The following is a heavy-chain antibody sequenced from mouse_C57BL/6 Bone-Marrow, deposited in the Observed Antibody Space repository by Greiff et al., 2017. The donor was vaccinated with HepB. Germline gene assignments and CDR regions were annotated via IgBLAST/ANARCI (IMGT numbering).Heavy chain of an antibody. Sequence: EVQLQQSEGGLVQPGSSMKLSCTASGFTFSDYYMAWVRQVPEKGLEWVANINYDGSSTYYLDSLKSRFIISRDNAKNILYLQMSSLKSEDTATYYCARETVDPYAMDYWGQGTSVTVSS. CDR1: GFTFSDYY. V-gene: IGHV5-16*01. J-gene: IGHJ4*01. CDR3: ARETVDPYAMDY. CDR2: INYDGSST. D-gene: IGHD1-1*01.